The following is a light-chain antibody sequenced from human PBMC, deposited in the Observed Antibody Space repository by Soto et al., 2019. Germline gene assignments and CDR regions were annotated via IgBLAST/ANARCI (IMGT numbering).Light chain of an antibody. Sequence: QSVLTQPASVSGSPGQSITISCTGTSGDIGSYNRVSWYQQHPGKAPNLIIYEVTDRPSGVSNRCSGSKSGNTASLTISGLQAEDEAEYYCSSYTNINTRACVFGTGTKLTVL. CDR3: SSYTNINTRACV. CDR2: EVT. CDR1: SGDIGSYNR. J-gene: IGLJ1*01. V-gene: IGLV2-14*01.